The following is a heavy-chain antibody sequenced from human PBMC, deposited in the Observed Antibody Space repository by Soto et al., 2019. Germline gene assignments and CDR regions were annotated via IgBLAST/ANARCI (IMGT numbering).Heavy chain of an antibody. J-gene: IGHJ4*02. V-gene: IGHV4-34*01. CDR3: ARGRMVRGYDY. CDR2: INHSGST. Sequence: PSETLSLTCAVYGGSFSGYYWSWIRQPPGKGLEWIGEINHSGSTNYNPSLKSRVTISVDTSKNQLSLRLSSVTAADTAVYYCARGRMVRGYDYWGQGTLVTVSS. D-gene: IGHD3-10*01. CDR1: GGSFSGYY.